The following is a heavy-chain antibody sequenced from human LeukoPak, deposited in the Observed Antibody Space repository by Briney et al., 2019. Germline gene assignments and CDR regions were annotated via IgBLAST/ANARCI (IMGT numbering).Heavy chain of an antibody. V-gene: IGHV3-21*01. J-gene: IGHJ4*02. Sequence: GGSLRLSCAASGFTFSTYTMNWARQAPGKGLEWVSSINSGGSTAHYADSVKGRFTISRDDAQNSLYLQMNSLRVDDAAVYYCLRGDSRDFWGQGTLVTVSS. D-gene: IGHD3-22*01. CDR2: INSGGSTA. CDR3: LRGDSRDF. CDR1: GFTFSTYT.